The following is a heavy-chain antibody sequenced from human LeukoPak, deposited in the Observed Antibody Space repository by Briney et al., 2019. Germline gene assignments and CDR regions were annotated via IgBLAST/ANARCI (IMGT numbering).Heavy chain of an antibody. CDR2: ISGSGGST. Sequence: PGGSLRLSCAASGFTFSSYAMSWVRQAPGKGLEWVSAISGSGGSTYYADSVKGRFTISRDNSKNTLYLQMNSLRAEDTAVYYCARDGSYDSSGYPSYAFDIWGQGTMVTVSS. D-gene: IGHD3-22*01. V-gene: IGHV3-23*01. J-gene: IGHJ3*02. CDR1: GFTFSSYA. CDR3: ARDGSYDSSGYPSYAFDI.